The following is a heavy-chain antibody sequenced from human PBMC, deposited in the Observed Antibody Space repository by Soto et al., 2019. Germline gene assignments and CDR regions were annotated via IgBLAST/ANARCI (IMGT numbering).Heavy chain of an antibody. CDR2: IYYSGST. D-gene: IGHD2-2*01. CDR3: ARRTLGIVVVPAASHAFDI. CDR1: GGSISSYY. J-gene: IGHJ3*02. Sequence: QVQLQESGPGLVKPSETLSLTCTVSGGSISSYYWSWIRQPPGKGLEWIGYIYYSGSTNYNPSRNSRVTISVDTSKNQFSLKLSSVTAADTAVYYCARRTLGIVVVPAASHAFDIWGQGTMVTVSS. V-gene: IGHV4-59*01.